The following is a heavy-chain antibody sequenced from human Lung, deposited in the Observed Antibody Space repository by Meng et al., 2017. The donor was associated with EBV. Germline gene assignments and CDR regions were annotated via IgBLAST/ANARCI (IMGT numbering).Heavy chain of an antibody. CDR1: GVALRTNGVG. Sequence: ESAPTHWKPRRALPQLRPFSGVALRTNGVGAGWLPQHPGKALGCLALIYWGDDKRYSPSLKSRLTITKDASKNQVVLTMTNMDPVDTATHYCALASPMITFGGVIVEDQAVGFDYWGQGTLVTVSS. D-gene: IGHD3-16*02. CDR2: IYWGDDK. CDR3: ALASPMITFGGVIVEDQAVGFDY. J-gene: IGHJ4*02. V-gene: IGHV2-5*02.